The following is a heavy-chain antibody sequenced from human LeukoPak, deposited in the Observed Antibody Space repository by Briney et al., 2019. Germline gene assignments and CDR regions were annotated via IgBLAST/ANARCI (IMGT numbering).Heavy chain of an antibody. D-gene: IGHD3-16*02. J-gene: IGHJ3*02. V-gene: IGHV3-21*01. Sequence: GGSLRLSCAASGFTFSSYSMNWVRQAPGKGLEWVSSISSSSSYIYYADSVKGRFTISRDNGKNSLYLQMNSLRAQDTAVYYCARDDYVWGSYRTPGAFDIWGQGTMVTVYS. CDR2: ISSSSSYI. CDR3: ARDDYVWGSYRTPGAFDI. CDR1: GFTFSSYS.